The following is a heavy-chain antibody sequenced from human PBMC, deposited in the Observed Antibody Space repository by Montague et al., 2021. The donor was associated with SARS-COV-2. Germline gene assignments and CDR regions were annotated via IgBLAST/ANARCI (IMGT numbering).Heavy chain of an antibody. CDR2: IDYGGSP. V-gene: IGHV4-61*01. D-gene: IGHD3-10*01. CDR1: GVSVSNRYTH. Sequence: SESLSLPFPFSGVSVSNRYTHWSWIRQSPGKGLEWIGHIDYGGSPNYSPSLHSRVTISLDTSKNQLSLRLNSATAADTAVYYCATYWQGGSGRGSWGQGTLVTVSS. J-gene: IGHJ5*02. CDR3: ATYWQGGSGRGS.